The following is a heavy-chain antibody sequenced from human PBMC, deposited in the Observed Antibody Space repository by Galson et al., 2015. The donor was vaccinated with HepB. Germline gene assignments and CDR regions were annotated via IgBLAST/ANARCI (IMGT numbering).Heavy chain of an antibody. CDR2: ISSRGTI. V-gene: IGHV3-48*01. Sequence: SLRLSCAASGLTFSTYSINWVREAPGRGLEWISYISSRGTILYADSVKGRFTISRDNDNSSLYLQMNALRVEDTAMYYCATDRRELLHSAFDILGQGTMVTVSS. J-gene: IGHJ3*02. CDR1: GLTFSTYS. D-gene: IGHD1-26*01. CDR3: ATDRRELLHSAFDI.